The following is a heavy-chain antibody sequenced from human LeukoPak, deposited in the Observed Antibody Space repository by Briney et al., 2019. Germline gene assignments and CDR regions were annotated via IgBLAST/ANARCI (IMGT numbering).Heavy chain of an antibody. CDR1: GGSISSYY. CDR2: IYYSGST. D-gene: IGHD5-24*01. CDR3: ARGRDGYNFNWFDP. V-gene: IGHV4-59*01. Sequence: SETLSLTCTVSGGSISSYYWSWIRQPPGKGLEWIGYIYYSGSTNYNPSPKSRVTKSVDTSKNQFSLKLSSVTAADTAVYYCARGRDGYNFNWFDPWGQGTLVTVSS. J-gene: IGHJ5*02.